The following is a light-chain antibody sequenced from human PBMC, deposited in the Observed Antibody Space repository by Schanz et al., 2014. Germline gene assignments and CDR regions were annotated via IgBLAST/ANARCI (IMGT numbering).Light chain of an antibody. V-gene: IGKV3-11*01. J-gene: IGKJ3*01. CDR1: QSVSSN. CDR3: QDRRT. CDR2: DAS. Sequence: EIVMTQSPATLSVSPGERATLSCRASQSVSSNLAWYQQKPGQAPRLLIYDASNRATGIPARFSGSESGTDFTLTISRLEPEDFAVYYCQDRRTFGPGTKVDIK.